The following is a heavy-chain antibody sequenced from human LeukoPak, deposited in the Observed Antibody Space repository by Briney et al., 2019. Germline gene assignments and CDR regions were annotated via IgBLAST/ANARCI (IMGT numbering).Heavy chain of an antibody. J-gene: IGHJ4*02. CDR3: AGSSIAVAGTAGY. D-gene: IGHD6-19*01. Sequence: SETLSLTCTVSGGSISSYYWSWLRQPPGKGLEGIGYIYYSGSTNYNPSLKSRVTISVDTSKNQFSLKLSSVTAADTAMYYCAGSSIAVAGTAGYWGQGTLVTVSS. V-gene: IGHV4-59*01. CDR2: IYYSGST. CDR1: GGSISSYY.